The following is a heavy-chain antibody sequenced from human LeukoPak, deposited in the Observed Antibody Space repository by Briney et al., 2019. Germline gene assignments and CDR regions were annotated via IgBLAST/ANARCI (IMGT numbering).Heavy chain of an antibody. CDR1: GFTFSSYW. CDR3: ARDGGYSYGLWDYYYYYMDV. J-gene: IGHJ6*03. CDR2: IKQDGSEK. Sequence: QSGGSLRLSCAASGFTFSSYWMSWVRQAPGKGLEWVANIKQDGSEKYYVDSVKGRFTISRDNTKNSLYLQMNSLRAEDTAVYYCARDGGYSYGLWDYYYYYMDVWGKGTTVTVSS. V-gene: IGHV3-7*01. D-gene: IGHD5-18*01.